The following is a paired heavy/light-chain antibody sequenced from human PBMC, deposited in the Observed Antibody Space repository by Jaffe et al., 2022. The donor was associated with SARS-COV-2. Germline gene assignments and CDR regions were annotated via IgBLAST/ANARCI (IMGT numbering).Light chain of an antibody. J-gene: IGKJ5*01. CDR2: AAS. Sequence: DIQLTQSPSFLSASVGDRVTITCRASQGISSYLAWYQQKPGKAPKLLIYAASTLQSGVPSRFSGSGSGTEFTLTISSLQPEDFATYYCQQLNSYPRTFGQGTRLEIK. CDR3: QQLNSYPRT. CDR1: QGISSY. V-gene: IGKV1-9*01.
Heavy chain of an antibody. Sequence: EVQLVESGGGLVQPGGSLRLSCAASGFTFSSYWMSWVRQAPGKGLEWVANIKQDGSEKYYVDSVKGRFTISRDNAKNSLYLQMNSLRAEDTAVYYCARDASFGVPIPYYYGMDVWGQGTTVTVSS. J-gene: IGHJ6*02. CDR1: GFTFSSYW. V-gene: IGHV3-7*01. D-gene: IGHD3-3*01. CDR3: ARDASFGVPIPYYYGMDV. CDR2: IKQDGSEK.